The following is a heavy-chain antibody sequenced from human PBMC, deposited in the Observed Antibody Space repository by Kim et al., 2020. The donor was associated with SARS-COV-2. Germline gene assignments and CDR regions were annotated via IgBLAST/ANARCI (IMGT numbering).Heavy chain of an antibody. CDR1: GGSFSGYY. CDR3: AGRHRAAAEKTGY. CDR2: INHSGST. D-gene: IGHD6-13*01. V-gene: IGHV4-34*01. Sequence: SETLSLTCAVYGGSFSGYYWSWNRQPPGKGLGWKGEINHSGSTNYNPSCKSRVTISVDTTKNQFSLKLSSVTAADTAVYYCAGRHRAAAEKTGYWGQGTLVSVSS. J-gene: IGHJ4*02.